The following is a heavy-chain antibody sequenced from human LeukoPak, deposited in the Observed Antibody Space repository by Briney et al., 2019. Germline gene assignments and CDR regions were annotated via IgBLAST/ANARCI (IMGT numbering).Heavy chain of an antibody. CDR3: ARDRPLGYCSSTSCHEGFDP. V-gene: IGHV1-2*02. J-gene: IGHJ5*02. D-gene: IGHD2-2*01. CDR2: INPNSGGT. Sequence: ASVKVSCKASGYTFTGYYMHWVRQAPGQGLEWMGWINPNSGGTNYAQKFQGRVTMTRDTSISTAYMELSRLRSDDTAVYYCARDRPLGYCSSTSCHEGFDPWGQGTLVTVSS. CDR1: GYTFTGYY.